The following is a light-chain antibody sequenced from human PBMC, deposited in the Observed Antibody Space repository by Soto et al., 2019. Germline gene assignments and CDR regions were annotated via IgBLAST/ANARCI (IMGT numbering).Light chain of an antibody. V-gene: IGLV2-14*03. CDR1: SSDVGGYNF. Sequence: QSVLTQPASVSGSPGQSITISCTGTSSDVGGYNFVSWYQQHPGKAPKLMLYNVYDRPSGISHRFSGSRSGNTASLTISVLQAEDEAHYYCNSYTSSSTLVFGGGTKLTVL. CDR2: NVY. CDR3: NSYTSSSTLV. J-gene: IGLJ2*01.